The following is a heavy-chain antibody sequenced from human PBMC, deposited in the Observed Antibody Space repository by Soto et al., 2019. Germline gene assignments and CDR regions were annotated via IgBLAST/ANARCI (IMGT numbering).Heavy chain of an antibody. CDR1: GYTFTSYA. V-gene: IGHV1-3*01. CDR3: ARGKAAITGGGWVDY. CDR2: INAGNGNT. J-gene: IGHJ4*02. Sequence: QVQLVQSGAEVKKPGASVKVSCKASGYTFTSYAMHWVRQAPGQRLEWMGWINAGNGNTKYSQKFQGRVTITRDTSASTAYMELSSLRSEDTAVYYCARGKAAITGGGWVDYWGQGTLVTVSS. D-gene: IGHD2-2*01.